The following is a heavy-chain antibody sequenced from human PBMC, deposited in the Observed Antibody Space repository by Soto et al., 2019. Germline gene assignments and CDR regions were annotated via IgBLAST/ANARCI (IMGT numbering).Heavy chain of an antibody. CDR3: ASYYYGSGSYRRPGNYYGMDV. CDR2: INHSGST. J-gene: IGHJ6*02. CDR1: GGSFSGYY. D-gene: IGHD3-10*01. V-gene: IGHV4-34*01. Sequence: QVQLQQWGAGLLKPSETLSLTCAVYGGSFSGYYWSWIRQPPGKGLEWIGEINHSGSTNYNPSLKSRVTISVDTSKNQFSLKLSSVTAADTAVYYCASYYYGSGSYRRPGNYYGMDVWGQGTTVTVSS.